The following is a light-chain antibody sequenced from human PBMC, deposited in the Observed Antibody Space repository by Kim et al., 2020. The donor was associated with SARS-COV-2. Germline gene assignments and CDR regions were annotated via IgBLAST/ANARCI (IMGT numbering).Light chain of an antibody. CDR2: DAS. CDR1: QSVSSY. Sequence: WSPGEGATLSCRAGQSVSSYLAWYQQKPGQAPRLLIYDASNRATGIPARFSGSGSGTDFTLTISSLEPEDFAVYYCQQRSNWPPYTFGQGTKLEI. J-gene: IGKJ2*01. CDR3: QQRSNWPPYT. V-gene: IGKV3-11*01.